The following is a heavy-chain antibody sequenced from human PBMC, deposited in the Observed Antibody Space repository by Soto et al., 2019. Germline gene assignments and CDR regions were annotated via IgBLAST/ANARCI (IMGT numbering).Heavy chain of an antibody. V-gene: IGHV3-21*01. J-gene: IGHJ6*02. CDR2: ISSSSSYI. CDR3: ARCLVVVAATNYYYGMDV. Sequence: GGSLRLSCAASGFTFSSYSMNWVRQAPGKGLEWVSSISSSSSYIYYADSVKGRFTISRDNAKNSLYLQMNSLRAEDTAVYYCARCLVVVAATNYYYGMDVWGQGTTVTVSS. D-gene: IGHD2-15*01. CDR1: GFTFSSYS.